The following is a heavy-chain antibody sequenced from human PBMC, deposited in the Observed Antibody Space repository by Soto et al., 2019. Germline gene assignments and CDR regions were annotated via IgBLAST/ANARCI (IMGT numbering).Heavy chain of an antibody. J-gene: IGHJ4*02. D-gene: IGHD4-4*01. Sequence: PSETLSLTCTVSGGSVTNSSYYWGWIRQSPGKGLAWIGSVYYRGRSYSQSSVNSRVTITVDTSKNQFSLNLNSVTASATAVYFCVGQRTTVITHAYFDYWGPGALVTVSS. CDR1: GGSVTNSSYY. CDR2: VYYRGRS. CDR3: VGQRTTVITHAYFDY. V-gene: IGHV4-39*01.